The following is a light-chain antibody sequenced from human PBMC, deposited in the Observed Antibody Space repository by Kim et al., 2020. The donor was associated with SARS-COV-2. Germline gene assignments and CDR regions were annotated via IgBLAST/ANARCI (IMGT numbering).Light chain of an antibody. CDR1: SGDVGDYNY. CDR2: EVS. Sequence: GQSVTISCTGTSGDVGDYNYVSWYQQHPGKAPKLLIYEVSKRPSGVPDRFSGSKSGNTDSLTVSGLQAEDEASYYCSSYAGSNIVVFGGGTQLTVL. V-gene: IGLV2-8*01. CDR3: SSYAGSNIVV. J-gene: IGLJ2*01.